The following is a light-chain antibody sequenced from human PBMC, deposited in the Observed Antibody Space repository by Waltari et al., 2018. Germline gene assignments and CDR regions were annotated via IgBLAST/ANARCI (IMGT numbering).Light chain of an antibody. CDR2: AVS. Sequence: DIQMTQSPSSVSASVGDSVTITCRASRAISSWLAWYQQKPGTAPKLLIYAVSSLQSGVPSRFSGSGSGTYFTLTISSLQPEDFAIYYCQQGHGLTLTFGGGTKVEIK. CDR3: QQGHGLTLT. J-gene: IGKJ4*01. V-gene: IGKV1-12*01. CDR1: RAISSW.